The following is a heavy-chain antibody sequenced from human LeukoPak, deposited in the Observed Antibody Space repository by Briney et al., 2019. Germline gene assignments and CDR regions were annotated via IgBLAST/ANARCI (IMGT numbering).Heavy chain of an antibody. CDR3: ARDVAVKQWLVLPDY. V-gene: IGHV3-11*06. J-gene: IGHJ4*02. CDR1: GFTFSDYY. Sequence: GGSLRLSCAASGFTFSDYYMSWIRQAPGKGLEGGSYISSSSSYTNYADSVKGRFTISRDNAKNSLYLQMNSLRAEDTAVYYCARDVAVKQWLVLPDYWGQGTLVTVSS. D-gene: IGHD6-19*01. CDR2: ISSSSSYT.